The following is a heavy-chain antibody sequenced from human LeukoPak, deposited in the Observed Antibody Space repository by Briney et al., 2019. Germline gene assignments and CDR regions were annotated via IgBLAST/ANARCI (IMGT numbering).Heavy chain of an antibody. CDR3: ARGWWEPNRGIDY. V-gene: IGHV4-59*01. CDR1: GGSISSYY. J-gene: IGHJ4*02. CDR2: IYYSGST. Sequence: PSETLSLTCTVSGGSISSYYWSWIRQPPGKGLEWIGHIYYSGSTNYNPSLKSRVTISIDTSKNQFSLRLSSVTAADTAVYYCARGWWEPNRGIDYWGQGTLVTVSS. D-gene: IGHD1-26*01.